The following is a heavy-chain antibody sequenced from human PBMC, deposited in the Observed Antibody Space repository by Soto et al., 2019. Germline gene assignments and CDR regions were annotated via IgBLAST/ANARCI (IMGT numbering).Heavy chain of an antibody. CDR2: INHSGST. CDR3: ARGSSPGVTMVRGVIGYYGMDV. Sequence: SETLSLTCAVYGGSFSSYYWSWIRQPPGKGLEWIGEINHSGSTNYNPSLKSRVTISVDTSKNQFSLKLSSVTAADTAVYYCARGSSPGVTMVRGVIGYYGMDVWGQGTTVTVSS. D-gene: IGHD3-10*01. J-gene: IGHJ6*02. V-gene: IGHV4-34*01. CDR1: GGSFSSYY.